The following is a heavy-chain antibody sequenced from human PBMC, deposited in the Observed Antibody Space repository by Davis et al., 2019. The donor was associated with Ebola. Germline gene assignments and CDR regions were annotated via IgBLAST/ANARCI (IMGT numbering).Heavy chain of an antibody. CDR2: IRYDGSNK. D-gene: IGHD6-19*01. CDR1: GFTFSSYG. J-gene: IGHJ4*02. V-gene: IGHV3-30*02. Sequence: GESLKISCAASGFTFSSYGMHWVRQAPGKGLEWVAFIRYDGSNKYYADSVKGRFTISRDNSKNTLYLQMNSLRAEDTAVYYCAKGSLASSGWLFDYWGQGTLVTVSS. CDR3: AKGSLASSGWLFDY.